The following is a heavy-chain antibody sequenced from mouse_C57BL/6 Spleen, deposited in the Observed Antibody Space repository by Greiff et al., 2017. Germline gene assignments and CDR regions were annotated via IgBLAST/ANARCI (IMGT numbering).Heavy chain of an antibody. CDR2: IYPRSGNT. CDR3: ERGDGNYDWYAMDY. J-gene: IGHJ4*01. CDR1: GYTFTSYG. D-gene: IGHD2-1*01. V-gene: IGHV1-81*01. Sequence: VQLQQSGAELARPGASVKLSCKASGYTFTSYGISWVKQRTGQGLEWIGEIYPRSGNTYYNEKFKGKATLTADKSSSTAYMELRSLTSEDSAVYFCERGDGNYDWYAMDYWGQGTSVTVSS.